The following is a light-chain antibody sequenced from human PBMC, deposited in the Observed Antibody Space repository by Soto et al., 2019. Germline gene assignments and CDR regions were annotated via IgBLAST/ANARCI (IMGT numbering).Light chain of an antibody. CDR1: QSVSSY. Sequence: EIVLTQSPATLSLSPGERATLSCRASQSVSSYLAWYQQKPGQAPRLLIYDASNRATGIPARFSGSGSGTAFTHSISSLEPEDFAVYYCQQRSNWPPITFGQGTRLEIK. J-gene: IGKJ5*01. V-gene: IGKV3-11*01. CDR3: QQRSNWPPIT. CDR2: DAS.